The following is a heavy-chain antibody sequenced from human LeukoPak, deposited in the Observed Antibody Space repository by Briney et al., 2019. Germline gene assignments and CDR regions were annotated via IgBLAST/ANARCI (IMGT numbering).Heavy chain of an antibody. D-gene: IGHD2-2*01. CDR2: IYYSGST. CDR1: GGSISSHY. V-gene: IGHV4-59*11. CDR3: ARGDCSSTSCQFDP. J-gene: IGHJ5*02. Sequence: SETLSLTCTVSGGSISSHYWSWIRQPPGKGLEWIVYIYYSGSTNYNPSLKSRVTISVDTSKNQFSLKLSSVTAADTAVYYCARGDCSSTSCQFDPWGQGTLVTVSS.